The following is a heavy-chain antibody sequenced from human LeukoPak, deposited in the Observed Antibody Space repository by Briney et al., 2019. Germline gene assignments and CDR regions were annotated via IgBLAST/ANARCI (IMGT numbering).Heavy chain of an antibody. D-gene: IGHD2-21*02. V-gene: IGHV4-4*07. CDR3: ARVQCGGDCYSTYNWFDP. CDR1: GGSISSYY. CDR2: IYTSGST. J-gene: IGHJ5*02. Sequence: SETLSLTCTVSGGSISSYYWSWIRQPAGKGLEWIGRIYTSGSTNYNPSLKRRVTMSVDTSKNQFSLKLSSVTAADTAVYYCARVQCGGDCYSTYNWFDPWGQGTLVTVSS.